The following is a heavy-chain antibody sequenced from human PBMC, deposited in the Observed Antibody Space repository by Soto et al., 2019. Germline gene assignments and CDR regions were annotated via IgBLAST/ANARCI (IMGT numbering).Heavy chain of an antibody. CDR2: IYYSGST. Sequence: SETLSLTCTVSGGSISSGDYYWSWIRQPPGKGLEWIGYIYYSGSTYYNPSLKSRVTISVDTSKNQFSLKLSSVTAADTAVYYCARSSAYGDYFVDYWGQGTLVTVSS. CDR1: GGSISSGDYY. CDR3: ARSSAYGDYFVDY. V-gene: IGHV4-30-4*01. J-gene: IGHJ4*02. D-gene: IGHD4-17*01.